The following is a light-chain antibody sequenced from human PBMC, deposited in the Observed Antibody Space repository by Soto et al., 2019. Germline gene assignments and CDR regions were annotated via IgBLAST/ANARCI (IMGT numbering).Light chain of an antibody. J-gene: IGKJ2*01. V-gene: IGKV3-20*01. CDR2: GAS. Sequence: EIVLTQSPGTLSLSPGERATLSCRASQSVSSSYLAWYQQKPGQAPRLLIYGASSRATGIPDRFSGSGSGTDFTLTIRRLEPEVFAVYYCQQYGSSPLYIFGQGTKLEI. CDR3: QQYGSSPLYI. CDR1: QSVSSSY.